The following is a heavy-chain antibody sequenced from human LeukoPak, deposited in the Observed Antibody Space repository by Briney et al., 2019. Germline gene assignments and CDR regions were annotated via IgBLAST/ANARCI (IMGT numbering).Heavy chain of an antibody. V-gene: IGHV3-48*01. Sequence: GGSLRLSCAVSGFIFSNSDMNWVRQAPGKGLEWISYISGGTIYYADSVKGRFTISRDNAKNSLYLQMNSLRVEDTAVYYCAREGSGSYPFDCWGQGPLVTVSS. CDR2: ISGGTI. CDR1: GFIFSNSD. D-gene: IGHD1-26*01. J-gene: IGHJ4*02. CDR3: AREGSGSYPFDC.